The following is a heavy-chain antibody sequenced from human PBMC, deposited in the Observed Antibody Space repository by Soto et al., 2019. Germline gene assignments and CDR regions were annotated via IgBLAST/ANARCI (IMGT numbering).Heavy chain of an antibody. D-gene: IGHD5-12*01. J-gene: IGHJ4*02. Sequence: ASVKVSCKASGYTFTSYYMHWVRQAPGQGLEWMGRMNPSSGNTSYAQKFQGRVTMTRNTSTSTAYMELSSLRSEDTAVYYCARVRGGYVYFDYWGQGTLVTVSS. CDR2: MNPSSGNT. CDR3: ARVRGGYVYFDY. CDR1: GYTFTSYY. V-gene: IGHV1-46*01.